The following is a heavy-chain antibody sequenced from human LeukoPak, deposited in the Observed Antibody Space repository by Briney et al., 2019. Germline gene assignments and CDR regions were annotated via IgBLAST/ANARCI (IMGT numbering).Heavy chain of an antibody. J-gene: IGHJ4*02. Sequence: RGSLRISCAAPGFNLTSFEKKWGRPGPREGVGWVSYISSSGSTIYYADSVKGRFTISRDNSKNTLYLQMNSLRAEDTAVYYCAKEGEMATSYDYWGQGTLVTVSS. CDR3: AKEGEMATSYDY. D-gene: IGHD5-24*01. V-gene: IGHV3-48*03. CDR1: GFNLTSFE. CDR2: ISSSGSTI.